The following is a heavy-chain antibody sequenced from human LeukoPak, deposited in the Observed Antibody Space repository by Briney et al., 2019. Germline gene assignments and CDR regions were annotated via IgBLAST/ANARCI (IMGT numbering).Heavy chain of an antibody. J-gene: IGHJ4*02. Sequence: GGSLRLSCAASGFTFSSYAMSWVRQAPGKGLEGVSGIHGSGGSTYYADSVKGRFTISRDNSKNTVYLEMNSLGAEDTALYYCAKDRSLWFGELQNWGQGTLVTVSS. CDR1: GFTFSSYA. CDR3: AKDRSLWFGELQN. D-gene: IGHD3-10*01. CDR2: IHGSGGST. V-gene: IGHV3-23*01.